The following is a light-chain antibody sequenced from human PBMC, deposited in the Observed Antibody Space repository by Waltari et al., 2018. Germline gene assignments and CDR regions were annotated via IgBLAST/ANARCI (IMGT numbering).Light chain of an antibody. Sequence: QSALTQPASVSGSPGPSITISCSGTSSDVGDYRYVAWYQQHPGNAPKLLIYEVSNRPSGVSNRFSGSKSGNTASLTISGLQAEDEADYYCSSYTTSTSYVVFGGGTKLTVL. CDR3: SSYTTSTSYVV. CDR1: SSDVGDYRY. CDR2: EVS. V-gene: IGLV2-14*01. J-gene: IGLJ2*01.